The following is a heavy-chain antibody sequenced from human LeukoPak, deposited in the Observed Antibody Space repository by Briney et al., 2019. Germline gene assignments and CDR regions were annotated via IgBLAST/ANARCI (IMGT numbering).Heavy chain of an antibody. CDR3: ARGHNFHNTVTTGQQNYYYYMDV. CDR2: IIPIFGTA. D-gene: IGHD4-11*01. J-gene: IGHJ6*03. CDR1: GGTFSSYA. Sequence: ASVKVSCKASGGTFSSYAISWVRQAPGQGLEWMGGIIPIFGTANYAQKFQGRVTINTDESTSTAYLELSSLRPEDTAVYYCARGHNFHNTVTTGQQNYYYYMDVWGKGTTVSVSS. V-gene: IGHV1-69*05.